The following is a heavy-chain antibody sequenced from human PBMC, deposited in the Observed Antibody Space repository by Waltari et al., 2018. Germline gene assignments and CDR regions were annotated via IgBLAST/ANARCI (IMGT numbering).Heavy chain of an antibody. CDR3: ASRYSTSSMDS. D-gene: IGHD6-6*01. J-gene: IGHJ5*01. Sequence: EVQLVESGGDLIEPGGSLSLSCAASAFDFRSYEMNWVRQAPGKGLEWVSYISSKSTIYYAESVKGRFTISRDNAKNSLYLQMNGLRADDTGVYYCASRYSTSSMDSWGQGTLVTVSS. V-gene: IGHV3-48*03. CDR2: ISSKSTI. CDR1: AFDFRSYE.